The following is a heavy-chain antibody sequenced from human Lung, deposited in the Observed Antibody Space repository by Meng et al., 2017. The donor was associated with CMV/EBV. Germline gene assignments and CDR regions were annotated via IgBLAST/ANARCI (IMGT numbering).Heavy chain of an antibody. CDR2: INPSDNTT. J-gene: IGHJ4*02. D-gene: IGHD6-13*01. V-gene: IGHV1-46*01. CDR1: GYTLTNYY. CDR3: ARDLGYSSSWYFQYYFDC. Sequence: ASVXVSXKASGYTLTNYYIHWVRHAPGQGLEWMGIINPSDNTTIYAQKFQGRVTMTRDTSTSTVYMELSSLRSDDTALYYCARDLGYSSSWYFQYYFDCWGQGXLVTVSS.